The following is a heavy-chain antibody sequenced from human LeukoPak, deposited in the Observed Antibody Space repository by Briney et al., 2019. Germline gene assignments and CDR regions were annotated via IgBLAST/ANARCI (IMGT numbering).Heavy chain of an antibody. V-gene: IGHV4-59*01. CDR1: GGSISSYY. J-gene: IGHJ4*02. D-gene: IGHD4-17*01. CDR2: IYYSGSA. CDR3: ARGQGTVTTH. Sequence: SETLSLTCTVSGGSISSYYWSWIRQPPGKGLEWIGYIYYSGSANYNPSLKSRVTISVDTSKNQFSLKLSSVTAADTAVYYCARGQGTVTTHWGQGTLVTVSS.